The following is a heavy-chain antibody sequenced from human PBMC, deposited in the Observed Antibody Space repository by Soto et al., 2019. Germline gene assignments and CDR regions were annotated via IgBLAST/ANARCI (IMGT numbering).Heavy chain of an antibody. V-gene: IGHV1-69*12. D-gene: IGHD6-19*01. J-gene: IGHJ4*02. CDR1: GGTFSSYA. CDR2: IIPIFGTA. Sequence: QVQLVQSGAEVKKPGSSVKVSCKASGGTFSSYAISWVRQAPGQGLEWMGGIIPIFGTANYAQKFQGRVTSTADESTSTAYMELSSRRSEDTAVYYCARTQKVAGSYYFDYWGQGTLVTVSS. CDR3: ARTQKVAGSYYFDY.